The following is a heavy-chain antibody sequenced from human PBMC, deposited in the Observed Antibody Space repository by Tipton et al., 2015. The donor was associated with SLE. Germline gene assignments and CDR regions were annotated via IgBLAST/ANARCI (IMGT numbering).Heavy chain of an antibody. CDR2: ITSGGVT. J-gene: IGHJ4*02. V-gene: IGHV3-23*03. Sequence: GSLRLSCTASGFTVSDYAMNWVRQAPGKGLEWVSVITSGGVTYYSDSVKGRFIISRDDSKTTMYLQMNRLRPEDTAVYYCAKDRFYDSGGYFFFDYWGPGTQVTVSS. CDR1: GFTVSDYA. CDR3: AKDRFYDSGGYFFFDY. D-gene: IGHD3-22*01.